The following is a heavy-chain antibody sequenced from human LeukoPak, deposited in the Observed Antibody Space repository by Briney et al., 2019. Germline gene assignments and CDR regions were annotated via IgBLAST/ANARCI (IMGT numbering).Heavy chain of an antibody. J-gene: IGHJ4*02. CDR3: ARDTGAIAAAGIDY. D-gene: IGHD6-13*01. V-gene: IGHV4-31*03. CDR2: IYYSGST. CDR1: GGSISSGGYY. Sequence: SETLSLTCTVSGGSISSGGYYWSWIRQHPGKGPEWIGYIYYSGSTYYNPSLTSRVTISVDTSKNQFSLKLSSVTAADTDVYYCARDTGAIAAAGIDYWGRGTLVTVSS.